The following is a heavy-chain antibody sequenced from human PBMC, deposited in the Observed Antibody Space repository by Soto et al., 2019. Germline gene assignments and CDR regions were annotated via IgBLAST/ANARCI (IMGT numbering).Heavy chain of an antibody. Sequence: QVPLVQSGAEVKKPGASVKVSCQASGYTFTGYYMHWVRQAPGQGLEWMGWINPNSGGTNYAQKFQGWVTMTRDTSISTAYMELSRLRSDDTAVYYCARDGTVTTIQWPYYYYGMDVWGQGTTVTVCS. D-gene: IGHD4-17*01. CDR1: GYTFTGYY. CDR3: ARDGTVTTIQWPYYYYGMDV. V-gene: IGHV1-2*04. J-gene: IGHJ6*02. CDR2: INPNSGGT.